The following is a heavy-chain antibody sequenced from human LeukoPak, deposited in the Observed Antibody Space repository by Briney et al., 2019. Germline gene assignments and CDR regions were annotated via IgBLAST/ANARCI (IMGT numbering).Heavy chain of an antibody. CDR3: AREIVVVPSAMGFDP. J-gene: IGHJ5*02. D-gene: IGHD2-2*01. V-gene: IGHV1-2*02. CDR2: IYPNSGGT. CDR1: GYTFTGYY. Sequence: ASVKVSCKASGYTFTGYYMHWVRQAPGRELEWMGWIYPNSGGTNYAQKFQARLTMTRDTSTSTVYMELRGLSSEDTAVYYCAREIVVVPSAMGFDPWGQGTLVTVFS.